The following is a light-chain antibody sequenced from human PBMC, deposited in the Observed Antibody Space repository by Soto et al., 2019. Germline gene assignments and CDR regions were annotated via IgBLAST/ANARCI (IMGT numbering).Light chain of an antibody. Sequence: MVMTQSPATLSVSPGEKATLSCGASQSVSTKLAWYQQKPGQAPRLLIYGASTRATGIPARFSGSGSGTEFTLTISSLQSEDFAVYYCQQYNNWPYTFGPGTRVYIK. CDR3: QQYNNWPYT. V-gene: IGKV3D-15*01. CDR1: QSVSTK. J-gene: IGKJ3*01. CDR2: GAS.